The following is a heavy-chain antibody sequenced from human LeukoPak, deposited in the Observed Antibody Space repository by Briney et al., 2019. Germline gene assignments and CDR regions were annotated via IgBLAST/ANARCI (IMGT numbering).Heavy chain of an antibody. CDR3: AKDKGGYCTNGVCRSGGYYFDY. D-gene: IGHD2-8*01. Sequence: GGSLRLSCAASGFTVSSNYMSWVRQAPGKGLEWVSVIYSGGSTYYADSVKGRFTISRDNSKNTLYLQMNSLRAEDTAVYYCAKDKGGYCTNGVCRSGGYYFDYWGQGTLVTVSS. J-gene: IGHJ4*02. V-gene: IGHV3-66*01. CDR2: IYSGGST. CDR1: GFTVSSNY.